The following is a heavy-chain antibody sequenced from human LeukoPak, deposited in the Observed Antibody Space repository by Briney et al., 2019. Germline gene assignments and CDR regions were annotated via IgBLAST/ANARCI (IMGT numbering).Heavy chain of an antibody. D-gene: IGHD3-10*01. CDR3: ATDPVHYYGSGSFSNPPFNY. J-gene: IGHJ4*02. CDR1: GGTFSSYA. Sequence: ASVKVSCKASGGTFSSYAISWVRQAPGQGLEWMGRIIPILGIANYAQKFQGRVTITADKSTSTAYMELSSLRSEDTAVYYCATDPVHYYGSGSFSNPPFNYWGQGTLVTVSS. CDR2: IIPILGIA. V-gene: IGHV1-69*04.